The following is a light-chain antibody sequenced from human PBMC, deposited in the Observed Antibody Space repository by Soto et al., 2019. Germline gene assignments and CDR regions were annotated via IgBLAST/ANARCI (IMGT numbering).Light chain of an antibody. CDR3: SSYTSSSTPVV. CDR1: RSDVGGYNY. J-gene: IGLJ2*01. CDR2: DVS. V-gene: IGLV2-14*01. Sequence: QSALTQPASVSGSPGQSITISCPGTRSDVGGYNYVSWYQQHPGKAPKLMIYDVSNRPSGVSNRFSGSKSGNTASLTISGLQAEDEADYYCSSYTSSSTPVVFGGGTKVTVL.